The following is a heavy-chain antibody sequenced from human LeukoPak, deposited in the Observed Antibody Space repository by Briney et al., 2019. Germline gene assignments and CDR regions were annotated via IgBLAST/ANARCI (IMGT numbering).Heavy chain of an antibody. CDR3: ARDGWFGDNNWFDP. J-gene: IGHJ5*02. D-gene: IGHD3-10*01. Sequence: PGESLRLSCAASGFTFSSYSMNWVRQAPGKGREGVSYISSASNTIYYADSVKGRFTISRDNAKNPLYLQMNSLRAEDTAMYYCARDGWFGDNNWFDPWGQGTLVTVSS. CDR1: GFTFSSYS. CDR2: ISSASNTI. V-gene: IGHV3-48*01.